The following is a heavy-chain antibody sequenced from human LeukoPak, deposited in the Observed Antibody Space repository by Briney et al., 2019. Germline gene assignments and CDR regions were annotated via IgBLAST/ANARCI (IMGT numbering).Heavy chain of an antibody. J-gene: IGHJ4*02. D-gene: IGHD3-10*01. CDR2: ISAYNGNT. CDR3: ARARFREFDFDY. V-gene: IGHV1-18*01. Sequence: ASVKVSCKASGYTSTSYGISWVRQAPGQGLEWMGWISAYNGNTNYAQKLQGRVTMTTDTSTSTAYMELRSLRSDDTAVYYCARARFREFDFDYWGQGTLVTVSS. CDR1: GYTSTSYG.